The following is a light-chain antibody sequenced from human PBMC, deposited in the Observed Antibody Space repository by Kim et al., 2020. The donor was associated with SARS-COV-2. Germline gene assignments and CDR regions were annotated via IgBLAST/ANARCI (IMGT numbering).Light chain of an antibody. CDR2: DVN. J-gene: IGLJ3*02. CDR1: SSDVGAYNF. Sequence: QSALTQPASVSGAPGQSITISCTGTSSDVGAYNFVSWFQQHPGKTPKLKIYDVNNRPSGVSDRFSGSKSGNTASLNISGLQPEDEADYYCASYTTSRTWVFGGGTRLTVL. V-gene: IGLV2-14*03. CDR3: ASYTTSRTWV.